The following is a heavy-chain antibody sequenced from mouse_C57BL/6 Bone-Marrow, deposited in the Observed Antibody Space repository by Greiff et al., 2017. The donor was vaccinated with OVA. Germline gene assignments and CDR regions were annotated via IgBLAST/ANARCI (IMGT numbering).Heavy chain of an antibody. CDR3: SRADVLLRYWFAY. CDR2: IDPSDSYT. Sequence: QVQLQQPGAELVMPGASVKLSCKASGYTFTSYWMHWVKQRPGQGLEWIGEIDPSDSYTNYNQKFKGKSTLTVDKSSSPAYMQLSSLTSEDSSVYYCSRADVLLRYWFAYWGQGPLVTVSA. D-gene: IGHD1-1*01. CDR1: GYTFTSYW. V-gene: IGHV1-69*01. J-gene: IGHJ3*01.